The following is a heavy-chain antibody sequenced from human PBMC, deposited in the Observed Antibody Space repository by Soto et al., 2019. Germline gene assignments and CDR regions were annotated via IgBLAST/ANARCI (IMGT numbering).Heavy chain of an antibody. CDR1: GGSISDYY. J-gene: IGHJ5*02. CDR2: INHSGST. V-gene: IGHV4-34*01. CDR3: ARDQGRGRTDA. Sequence: SETLSLTCAVYGGSISDYYWSWIRQPPGKGLEWIGEINHSGSTNYNPSLKSRVTISVDTSKNQFSLRVNSVTVADTAVYYCARDQGRGRTDAWGQGNLVTVSS. D-gene: IGHD3-10*01.